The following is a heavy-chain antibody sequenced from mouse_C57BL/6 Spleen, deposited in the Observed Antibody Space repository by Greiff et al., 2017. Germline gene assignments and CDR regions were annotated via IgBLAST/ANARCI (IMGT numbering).Heavy chain of an antibody. V-gene: IGHV5-6*01. J-gene: IGHJ4*01. D-gene: IGHD1-1*01. Sequence: EVQGVESGGDLVKPGGSLKLSCAASGFTFSSYGMSWVRQTPDKRLEWVATISSGGSYTYYPDSVKGRFTISRDNAKNTQYLQMSSLKSEDTAMYYCARLYYGSSYAMDYWGQGTSVTVSS. CDR2: ISSGGSYT. CDR3: ARLYYGSSYAMDY. CDR1: GFTFSSYG.